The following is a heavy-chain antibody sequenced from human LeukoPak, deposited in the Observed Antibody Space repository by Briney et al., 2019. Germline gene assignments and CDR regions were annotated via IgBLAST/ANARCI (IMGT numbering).Heavy chain of an antibody. V-gene: IGHV1-18*01. CDR3: ARGAQYIHGYNFYGMDV. CDR1: GYNFPKYG. J-gene: IGHJ6*02. Sequence: ASVKVSCKASGYNFPKYGLTWVRQAPGQGLEWMGWISTDKGDTFYAQNYRGRVTLTIDISTTTAYMELRSLRSEDTAVYYCARGAQYIHGYNFYGMDVWGQGTTVTVSS. D-gene: IGHD5-18*01. CDR2: ISTDKGDT.